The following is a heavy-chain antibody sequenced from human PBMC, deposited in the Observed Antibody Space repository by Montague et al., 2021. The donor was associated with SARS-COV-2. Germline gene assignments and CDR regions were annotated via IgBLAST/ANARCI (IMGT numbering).Heavy chain of an antibody. V-gene: IGHV2-70*01. D-gene: IGHD3-9*01. Sequence: PALVKPTQTITLTCTFSGFSLSTSGMCVSWIRQPPGKALEWLALIDWDDDKYYSTSLKTRLTISKDTSKNQVVLTMTNMDPVDTATYYCARIRDYDILTGSYSGFDYWGQGTLVTVSS. J-gene: IGHJ4*02. CDR1: GFSLSTSGMC. CDR2: IDWDDDK. CDR3: ARIRDYDILTGSYSGFDY.